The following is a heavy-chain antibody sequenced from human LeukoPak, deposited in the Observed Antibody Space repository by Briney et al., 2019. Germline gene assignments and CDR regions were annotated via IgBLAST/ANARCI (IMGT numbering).Heavy chain of an antibody. CDR3: TARVVTTNEF. J-gene: IGHJ4*02. CDR1: GFHFNDAY. V-gene: IGHV3-15*01. Sequence: GSLRLSCLGSGFHFNDAYMNWVRQAPGKGLEWVGRVKSIRDGGTTDDTAPVKGRFTISRDDSKRTVYLQMNSLKTEDTAVYFCTARVVTTNEFWGQGTLVTVSS. CDR2: VKSIRDGGTT. D-gene: IGHD2-21*02.